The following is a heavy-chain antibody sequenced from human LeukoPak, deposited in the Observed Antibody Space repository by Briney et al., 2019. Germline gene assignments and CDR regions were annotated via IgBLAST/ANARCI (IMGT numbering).Heavy chain of an antibody. J-gene: IGHJ4*02. CDR3: AKGEGIAAAGVDY. CDR1: GFTFSSYG. CDR2: ISYDGSNE. D-gene: IGHD6-13*01. Sequence: GGSLRLSCAASGFTFSSYGMHGVRQAPGKALEWVEVISYDGSNEDYADSGKGRFTISRDNSKNTLYLQMNSLRAEDTAVYYCAKGEGIAAAGVDYWGQGTLVTVSS. V-gene: IGHV3-30*18.